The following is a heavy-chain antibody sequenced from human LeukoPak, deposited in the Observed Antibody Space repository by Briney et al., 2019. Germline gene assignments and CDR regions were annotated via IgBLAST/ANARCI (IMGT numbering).Heavy chain of an antibody. V-gene: IGHV4-34*01. CDR1: GGSFSGYY. CDR2: INHRGST. CDR3: AREVSAMVPFDY. D-gene: IGHD5-18*01. Sequence: SETLSLTCAVSGGSFSGYYWSWIRQPPGKGLEWIGEINHRGSTNYNPSLKSRVTISVDTSKNQFSLKLSSVTAADTAVYYCAREVSAMVPFDYWGQGTLVTVSS. J-gene: IGHJ4*02.